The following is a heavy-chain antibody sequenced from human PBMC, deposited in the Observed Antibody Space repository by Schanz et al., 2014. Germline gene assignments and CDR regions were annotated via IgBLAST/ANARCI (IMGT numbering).Heavy chain of an antibody. V-gene: IGHV1-69*04. Sequence: VQLEQSGAEAKKLGSSVKVSCKASGGTFSSFGINWVRQAPGQGLEWMGRIIPSLGLAKYEQKFQDKVTIAADTSTTAAYMELSGLRSEDTAVYYCARDRLECGAECYSVEVFEIWGQGTLVIVSS. D-gene: IGHD2-21*01. CDR3: ARDRLECGAECYSVEVFEI. CDR1: GGTFSSFG. CDR2: IIPSLGLA. J-gene: IGHJ4*02.